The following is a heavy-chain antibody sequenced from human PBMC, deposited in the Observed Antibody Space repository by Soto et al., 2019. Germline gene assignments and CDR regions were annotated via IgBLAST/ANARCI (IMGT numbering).Heavy chain of an antibody. V-gene: IGHV1-46*01. CDR3: AREGLNVVVPAAIGGPDP. CDR2: INPSGGST. D-gene: IGHD2-2*02. Sequence: ASVKVSCKASGYTFTSYYMHWVRQAPGQGLEWMGIINPSGGSTSYAQKFQGRVTMTRDTSTSTVYMELSSLRSEDTAVYYCAREGLNVVVPAAIGGPDPWGQGTLVTVS. J-gene: IGHJ5*02. CDR1: GYTFTSYY.